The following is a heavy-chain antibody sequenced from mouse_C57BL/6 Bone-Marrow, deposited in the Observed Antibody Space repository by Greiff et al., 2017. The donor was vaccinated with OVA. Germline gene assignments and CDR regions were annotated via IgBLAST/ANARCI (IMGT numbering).Heavy chain of an antibody. CDR3: GRDDYDGY. J-gene: IGHJ3*01. CDR2: IDPSDSYT. CDR1: GYTFTSYW. Sequence: VQLQQPGAELVKPGASVKLSCKASGYTFTSYWMQWVKQRPGQGLEWIGEIDPSDSYTNYNQKFKGKATLTVDTSSSTAYMQRSSLTSEDSAVYYCGRDDYDGYWGQGTLVTVSA. D-gene: IGHD2-4*01. V-gene: IGHV1-50*01.